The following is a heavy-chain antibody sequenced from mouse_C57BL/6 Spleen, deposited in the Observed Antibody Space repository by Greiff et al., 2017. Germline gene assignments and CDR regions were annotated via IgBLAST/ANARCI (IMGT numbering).Heavy chain of an antibody. Sequence: DVKLVESGGGLVQPGGSLSLSCAASGFTFTDYYMSWVRQPPGKALEWLGFIRNKANGYTTEYSASVKGRFTISRDNSQSILYLQMNALRAEDSATYYCASHVNCDYYAMDYWGQGTSVTVSS. J-gene: IGHJ4*01. CDR2: IRNKANGYTT. V-gene: IGHV7-3*01. CDR1: GFTFTDYY. CDR3: ASHVNCDYYAMDY. D-gene: IGHD2-1*01.